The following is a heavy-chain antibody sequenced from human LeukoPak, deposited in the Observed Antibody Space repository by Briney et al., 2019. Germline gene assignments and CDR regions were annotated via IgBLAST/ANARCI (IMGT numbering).Heavy chain of an antibody. J-gene: IGHJ3*02. CDR2: IYYSGST. V-gene: IGHV4-59*12. D-gene: IGHD3-10*01. CDR3: ARFPYGSGNYYLVDAFDI. Sequence: NPSETLSLTCTVSGGSISSYYWSWIRQPPGKGLEWIGYIYYSGSTNYNPSLKSRVTISVDTSKNQVSLKLSSVTAADTAVYYCARFPYGSGNYYLVDAFDIWGQGTMVTVSS. CDR1: GGSISSYY.